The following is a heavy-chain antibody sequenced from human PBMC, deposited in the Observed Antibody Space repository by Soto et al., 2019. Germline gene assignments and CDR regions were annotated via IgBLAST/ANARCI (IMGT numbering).Heavy chain of an antibody. CDR2: ISWNSGSI. D-gene: IGHD4-17*01. J-gene: IGHJ2*01. CDR1: GFTFDDYA. Sequence: EVQLVESGGGLVQPGRSLRLPCAASGFTFDDYAMHWVRQAPGKGLEWVSGISWNSGSIGYADSVKGRFTISRDNAKNSLYLQMNSLRAEDTALYYCAKGSGLGYGDEYWYFDLWGRGTLVTVSS. CDR3: AKGSGLGYGDEYWYFDL. V-gene: IGHV3-9*01.